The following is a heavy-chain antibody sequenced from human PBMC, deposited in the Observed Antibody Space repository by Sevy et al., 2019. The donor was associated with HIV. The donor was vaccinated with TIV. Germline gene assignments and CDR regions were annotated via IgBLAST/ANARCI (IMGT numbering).Heavy chain of an antibody. Sequence: GGSLRLSCAASGFTFSSYAMSWVRQAPGKGLEWVSAISGSGGSTYYADSVKGRFTISRDNSKNTLYLQMNSLRAEDTAVYYCAKSVVVTAIRPSYFDYWGQGTLVTASS. CDR2: ISGSGGST. V-gene: IGHV3-23*01. CDR3: AKSVVVTAIRPSYFDY. J-gene: IGHJ4*02. D-gene: IGHD2-21*02. CDR1: GFTFSSYA.